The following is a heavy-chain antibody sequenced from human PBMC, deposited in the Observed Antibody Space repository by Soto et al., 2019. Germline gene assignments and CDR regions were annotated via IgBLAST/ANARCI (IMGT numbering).Heavy chain of an antibody. CDR3: ARREVATKQYYYYGVDV. CDR2: IYPGDSDI. V-gene: IGHV5-51*01. Sequence: GESLKISCKGSGYSFTSYWIGWVRQMPGKGLEWMGIIYPGDSDIRYSPSFEGQVTISADKSTSTAYLEWNSLKASDTAIYYCARREVATKQYYYYGVDVWGQGTTVTVSS. D-gene: IGHD5-12*01. CDR1: GYSFTSYW. J-gene: IGHJ6*02.